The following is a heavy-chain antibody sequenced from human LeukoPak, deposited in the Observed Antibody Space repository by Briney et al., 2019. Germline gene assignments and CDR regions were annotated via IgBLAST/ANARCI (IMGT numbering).Heavy chain of an antibody. CDR3: ERYGDGYRYDS. J-gene: IGHJ5*01. Sequence: PSETLSLTCTVSGGSISSYYWSWIRQPPGKGLEWIGYIHSSGSSNYNPSLKSRVTISVDTSKNQFSLKVYSVTAADTAVYYCERYGDGYRYDSWGQGVLATVSS. V-gene: IGHV4-59*01. CDR1: GGSISSYY. D-gene: IGHD5-24*01. CDR2: IHSSGSS.